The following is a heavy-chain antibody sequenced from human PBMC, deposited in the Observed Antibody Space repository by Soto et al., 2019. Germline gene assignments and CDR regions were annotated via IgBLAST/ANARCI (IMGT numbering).Heavy chain of an antibody. J-gene: IGHJ4*02. D-gene: IGHD3-3*01. CDR3: ARESDRITIFGVVIHGHYFDY. CDR2: INAGNGNT. V-gene: IGHV1-3*01. CDR1: GYTFTSYA. Sequence: QVQLVQSGAEVKKPGASVKVSCKASGYTFTSYAMHWVRQAPGQRLEWMGWINAGNGNTKYSQKFQGRVTITRDTSASTAYMELSSLRSEDTAVYYCARESDRITIFGVVIHGHYFDYWGQGTLVTVSS.